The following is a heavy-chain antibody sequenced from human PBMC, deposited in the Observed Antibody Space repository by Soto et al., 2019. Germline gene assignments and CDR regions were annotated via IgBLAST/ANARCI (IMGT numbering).Heavy chain of an antibody. CDR3: ARDGGYATVDW. D-gene: IGHD2-15*01. J-gene: IGHJ4*02. Sequence: QVQLQESGPGLVQPSQTLSLTCTVSGASISSGAYYWSWIRQPPGKGLEWIGYLYHSGATYYNPSLESRVTLSVDTSKNQFALGLSSVIAADTAVYYLARDGGYATVDWWGQGTLVTVSS. CDR1: GASISSGAYY. CDR2: LYHSGAT. V-gene: IGHV4-30-4*01.